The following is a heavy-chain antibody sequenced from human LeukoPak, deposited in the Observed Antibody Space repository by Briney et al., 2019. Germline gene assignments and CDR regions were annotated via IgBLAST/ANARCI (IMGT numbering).Heavy chain of an antibody. Sequence: SETLSLTCTVSGGSVSSGSYYWSWIRQPPGKGLEWIGYIYYSGSTNYNPSLKSRVTISVDTSKNQLSLKLNPVTAADTAVYYCATTPYYYDSSGYYYYWGQGTLVTVSS. D-gene: IGHD3-22*01. CDR3: ATTPYYYDSSGYYYY. CDR1: GGSVSSGSYY. J-gene: IGHJ4*02. CDR2: IYYSGST. V-gene: IGHV4-61*01.